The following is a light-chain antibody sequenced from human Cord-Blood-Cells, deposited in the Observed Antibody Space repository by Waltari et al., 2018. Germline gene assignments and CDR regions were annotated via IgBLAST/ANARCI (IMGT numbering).Light chain of an antibody. CDR2: GAS. CDR3: QQFGSSPPIT. Sequence: EIVLTQSPGTLSLSPGERATLSCRASQLVSSSYLAWYQHKPGQAPRLLIYGASHRATGIPDRFSGRGSWTDFTLTISRLEPEDFAVYYCQQFGSSPPITFGPGTKVDIK. J-gene: IGKJ3*01. CDR1: QLVSSSY. V-gene: IGKV3-20*01.